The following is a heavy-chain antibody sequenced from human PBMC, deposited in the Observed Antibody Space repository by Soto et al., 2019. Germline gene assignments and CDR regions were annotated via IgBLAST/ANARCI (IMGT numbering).Heavy chain of an antibody. V-gene: IGHV1-69*13. CDR2: IIPIFGTA. J-gene: IGHJ6*02. CDR1: GGTFSSYA. CDR3: ATNSGRGSGSYEFYYYYGMDV. D-gene: IGHD3-10*01. Sequence: GASVKVSCKASGGTFSSYAISWVRQAPRQGLEWMGGIIPIFGTANYAQKFQGRVTITADESTSTAYMELSSLRSEDTAVYYCATNSGRGSGSYEFYYYYGMDVWGQGTTVTVSS.